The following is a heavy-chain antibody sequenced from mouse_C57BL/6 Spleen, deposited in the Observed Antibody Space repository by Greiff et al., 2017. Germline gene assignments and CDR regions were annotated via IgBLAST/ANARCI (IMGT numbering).Heavy chain of an antibody. Sequence: QVQLQQSGAELVRPGASVTLSCKASGYTFTDYEMHWVKQTPVHGLEWIGAIDPETGGTAYNQKFKGKAILTADKSSSTAYMELRSLTSEDSAVYYCTSSNWEYFDYWGQGTTLTVSS. CDR1: GYTFTDYE. J-gene: IGHJ2*01. CDR2: IDPETGGT. V-gene: IGHV1-15*01. CDR3: TSSNWEYFDY. D-gene: IGHD4-1*01.